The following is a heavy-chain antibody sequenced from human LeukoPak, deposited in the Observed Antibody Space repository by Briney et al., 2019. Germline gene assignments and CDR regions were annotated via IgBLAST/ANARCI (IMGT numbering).Heavy chain of an antibody. CDR3: ARAIAVAEGY. D-gene: IGHD6-19*01. J-gene: IGHJ4*02. CDR2: ISGGSGYI. V-gene: IGHV3-21*01. Sequence: GGSLRLSCAASGFTFSSYSMNWVRQAPGKGLEWVSYISGGSGYIYYADSVKGRSTISRDNAKNSLYLQMNSLRAEDTAVYYCARAIAVAEGYWGQGTLVTVSS. CDR1: GFTFSSYS.